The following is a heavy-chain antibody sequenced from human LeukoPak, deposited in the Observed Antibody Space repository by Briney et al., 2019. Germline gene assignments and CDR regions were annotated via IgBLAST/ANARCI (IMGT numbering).Heavy chain of an antibody. Sequence: PGRSLRLSCAASGFTFSSYGMHWVRQAPGKGLEWVAVISYDGSNKYYADFVKRRFTISRDHYKNTLYLQMNSLRGEDTAVHYCAKEYCRSTSCYWGLDYWGQGTLVTVSS. CDR2: ISYDGSNK. J-gene: IGHJ4*02. CDR1: GFTFSSYG. D-gene: IGHD2-2*01. CDR3: AKEYCRSTSCYWGLDY. V-gene: IGHV3-30*18.